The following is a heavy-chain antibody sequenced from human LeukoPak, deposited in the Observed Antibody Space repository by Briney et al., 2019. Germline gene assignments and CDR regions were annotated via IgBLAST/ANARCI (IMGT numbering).Heavy chain of an antibody. CDR3: ARGEWDLLFDY. CDR1: GGSISGYY. CDR2: IFYSGST. J-gene: IGHJ4*02. V-gene: IGHV4-59*01. Sequence: SETLSLTCTVSGGSISGYYWSWLRQPPGKGLEWIGYIFYSGSTNYNPSLKSRVTISVDTSKNQFSLKLSSVTAADTAVYYCARGEWDLLFDYWGQGTLVTVSS. D-gene: IGHD1-26*01.